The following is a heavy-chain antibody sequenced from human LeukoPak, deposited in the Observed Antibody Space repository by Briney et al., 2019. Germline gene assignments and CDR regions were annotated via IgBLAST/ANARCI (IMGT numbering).Heavy chain of an antibody. CDR2: ISAYNGNT. CDR3: ARGHSLLWFGEGPYYFDY. Sequence: ASVKVSCKASGYTFTSYGISWVRQAPGQGLEWMGWISAYNGNTNYAQKLQGRVTMTTDTSTSTAYMELRSLRSEDTAVYYCARGHSLLWFGEGPYYFDYWGQGTLVTVSS. V-gene: IGHV1-18*01. J-gene: IGHJ4*02. CDR1: GYTFTSYG. D-gene: IGHD3-10*01.